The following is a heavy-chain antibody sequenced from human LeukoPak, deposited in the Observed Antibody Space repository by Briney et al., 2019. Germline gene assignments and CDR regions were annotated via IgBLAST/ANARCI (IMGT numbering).Heavy chain of an antibody. CDR2: IYYSGNT. CDR1: GDSISSSNSY. V-gene: IGHV4-39*02. D-gene: IGHD3-9*01. Sequence: SETLSLTCTVSGDSISSSNSYWGWIRQPPGKGLEWIGSIYYSGNTYYNASLKSRVTISVDTSKNQFSLKLSSVTAADTAVYYCARDRYGDGFDPWGQGTLVTVSS. CDR3: ARDRYGDGFDP. J-gene: IGHJ5*02.